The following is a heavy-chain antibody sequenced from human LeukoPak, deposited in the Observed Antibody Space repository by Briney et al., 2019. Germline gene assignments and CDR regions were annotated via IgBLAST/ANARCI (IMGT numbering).Heavy chain of an antibody. CDR2: INHSGST. CDR1: GGSFSGYY. CDR3: ARLEWELLRKAAFDI. V-gene: IGHV4-34*01. D-gene: IGHD1-26*01. J-gene: IGHJ3*02. Sequence: SETLSLTCAVYGGSFSGYYWSWIRQPPGKGLEWIGEINHSGSTNYNPSLKSRVTISVDTSKNQFSLKLSSVTAADTAVYYCARLEWELLRKAAFDIWGQGTMVTVSS.